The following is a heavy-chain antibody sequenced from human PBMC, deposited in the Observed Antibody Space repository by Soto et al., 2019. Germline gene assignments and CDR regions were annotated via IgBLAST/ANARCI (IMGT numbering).Heavy chain of an antibody. CDR1: GFTFSSYA. Sequence: GGSLRLSCAASGFTFSSYAMSWVRQAPGKGLEWVSAISGSGGSTYYADSVKGRFTISRDNSKNTLYLQMNSLRAEDTAVYYCAKRGAAAAGTDYYYGMDVWGQGTTVTVSS. J-gene: IGHJ6*02. CDR2: ISGSGGST. CDR3: AKRGAAAAGTDYYYGMDV. V-gene: IGHV3-23*01. D-gene: IGHD6-13*01.